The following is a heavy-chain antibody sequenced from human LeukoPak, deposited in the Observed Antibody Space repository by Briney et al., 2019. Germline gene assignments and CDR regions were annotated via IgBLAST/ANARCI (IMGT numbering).Heavy chain of an antibody. CDR1: GFTFSSYG. J-gene: IGHJ4*02. CDR2: IWYDGSNK. V-gene: IGHV3-33*06. Sequence: GGSLRLSRAASGFTFSSYGMHWVRQAPGKGLEWVAVIWYDGSNKYYADSVKGRFTISRDNSKNTLYLQMNSLRAEDTAVYYCAKDGTWFGELLTLSYFDYWGQGTLVTVSS. D-gene: IGHD3-10*01. CDR3: AKDGTWFGELLTLSYFDY.